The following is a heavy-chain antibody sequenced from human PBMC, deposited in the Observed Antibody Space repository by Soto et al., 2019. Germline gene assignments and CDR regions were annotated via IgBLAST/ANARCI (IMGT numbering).Heavy chain of an antibody. CDR2: ISSSSSYT. J-gene: IGHJ6*02. CDR1: GFTFSDYY. Sequence: QVPLVESGGGLVKPGGSLRPSCAASGFTFSDYYMSWIRQAPGKGLEWVSYISSSSSYTNYADSVKGRFTISRDNAKNSLYLQMNSLRAEDTAVYYCARVPYSGSYYYYYGMDVWGQGTTVTVSS. V-gene: IGHV3-11*05. D-gene: IGHD1-26*01. CDR3: ARVPYSGSYYYYYGMDV.